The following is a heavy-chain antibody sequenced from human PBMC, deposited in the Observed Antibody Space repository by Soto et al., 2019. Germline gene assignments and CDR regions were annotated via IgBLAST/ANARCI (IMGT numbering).Heavy chain of an antibody. V-gene: IGHV3-33*01. D-gene: IGHD5-12*01. CDR3: ARDSGIRWLRGLAFDI. CDR1: GFTFSSYG. CDR2: IWYDGSNK. Sequence: PGGSLRLSCAASGFTFSSYGMHWVRQAPGKGLEWVAVIWYDGSNKYYADSVKGRFTISRDNSKNTLYLQMNSLRAEDTAVYYCARDSGIRWLRGLAFDIWGQGTMVTVSS. J-gene: IGHJ3*02.